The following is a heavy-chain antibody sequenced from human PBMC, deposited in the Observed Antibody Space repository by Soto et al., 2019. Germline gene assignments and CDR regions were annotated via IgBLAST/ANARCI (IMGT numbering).Heavy chain of an antibody. J-gene: IGHJ6*02. D-gene: IGHD2-21*01. CDR2: ITSSGGNT. V-gene: IGHV3-64*01. CDR3: ARRIPFSYGMDV. Sequence: EVQLVESGGGLVQPGGSLRLSCAASGFTFSSYAMHWFRQAPGKGLEYVSAITSSGGNTDYASSVKGRFTISRDNSKNTLYLQMGSLRTDDMGVYYCARRIPFSYGMDVLGQGTTGTVSS. CDR1: GFTFSSYA.